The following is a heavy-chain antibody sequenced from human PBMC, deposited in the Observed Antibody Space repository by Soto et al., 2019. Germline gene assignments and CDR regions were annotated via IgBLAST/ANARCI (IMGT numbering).Heavy chain of an antibody. Sequence: EVQLVESGGGLVQPGGSLRLSCSASGFTFSSYAMHWVRQAPGKGLEYVSVITSNGGSTYYADSVKGRFTISRDNSKNTLNLQMSSLRAEDTAVYYCLKTGSGCYDWDYWGPGTLVTVSS. J-gene: IGHJ4*02. CDR3: LKTGSGCYDWDY. CDR2: ITSNGGST. D-gene: IGHD5-12*01. CDR1: GFTFSSYA. V-gene: IGHV3-64D*06.